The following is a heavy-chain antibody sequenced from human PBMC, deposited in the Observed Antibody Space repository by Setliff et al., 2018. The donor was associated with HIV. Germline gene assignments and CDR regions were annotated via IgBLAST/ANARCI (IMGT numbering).Heavy chain of an antibody. V-gene: IGHV4-59*11. J-gene: IGHJ3*01. CDR1: GATIHYHY. CDR2: VDYSGDT. Sequence: SETLSLTCSISGATIHYHYWSWIRQPPGKGLEWIGYVDYSGDTEYNPSLQSRATISRDPSKSQVSLTLNSATAADTAVYYCTGGPGGTVPKPLEAFDVWGRGAVVTVS. CDR3: TGGPGGTVPKPLEAFDV. D-gene: IGHD1-7*01.